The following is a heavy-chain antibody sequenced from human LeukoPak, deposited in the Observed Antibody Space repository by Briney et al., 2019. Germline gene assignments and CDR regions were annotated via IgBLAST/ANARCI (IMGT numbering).Heavy chain of an antibody. D-gene: IGHD1-26*01. J-gene: IGHJ4*02. CDR3: ARDGAGGYSGY. V-gene: IGHV4-39*07. Sequence: SETLSLTCTVSGASISSISYYRGWIRQPPGKGLEWIASIHHSGSPYYNPSLKRRVTISVDTSKNQFSLKLSSVTAADPAVYFCARDGAGGYSGYWGQGTLVTVSS. CDR1: GASISSISYY. CDR2: IHHSGSP.